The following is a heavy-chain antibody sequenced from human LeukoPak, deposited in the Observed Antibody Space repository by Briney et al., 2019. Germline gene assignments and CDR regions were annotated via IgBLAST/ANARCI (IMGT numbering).Heavy chain of an antibody. CDR2: IDSDGSGI. Sequence: GGSLRLSCAASGFTFRSYWMHWVRQVPGKGLEWVSRIDSDGSGISYADSVKGRFTISRDNVKNTLYLQMNSLRAEDTAVYYCARDRSSGWYPSGYWGQGTLVTVSP. D-gene: IGHD6-19*01. V-gene: IGHV3-74*01. J-gene: IGHJ4*02. CDR3: ARDRSSGWYPSGY. CDR1: GFTFRSYW.